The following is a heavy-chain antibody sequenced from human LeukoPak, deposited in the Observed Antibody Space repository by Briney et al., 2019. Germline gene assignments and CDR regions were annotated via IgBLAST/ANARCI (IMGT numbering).Heavy chain of an antibody. CDR1: GYRFTSYW. J-gene: IGHJ6*04. V-gene: IGHV5-10-1*01. D-gene: IGHD2-2*01. Sequence: KPGESLRISCKGSGYRFTSYWISWVRQMPGKGLEWMGRIDPSDSYTNYSPSFQGHVTISADKSISTAYLQWSSLKASDTAMYYCARHLDSAGAVPADYGMDVWGKGTTVTVSS. CDR2: IDPSDSYT. CDR3: ARHLDSAGAVPADYGMDV.